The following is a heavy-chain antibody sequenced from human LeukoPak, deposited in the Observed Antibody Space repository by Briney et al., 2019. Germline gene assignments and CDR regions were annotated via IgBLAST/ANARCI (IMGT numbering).Heavy chain of an antibody. CDR3: ARGTVDTAMVPDF. CDR1: GGSISSGGYY. J-gene: IGHJ4*02. D-gene: IGHD5-18*01. CDR2: IYSSGRI. Sequence: SETLSLTCTVSGGSISSGGYYWNWIRQHPGKGLEWIGYIYSSGRIYYNPSLKSRITISVDTSNNRFSLKLSSVTAADTAVYYCARGTVDTAMVPDFWGQGTLVTVSS. V-gene: IGHV4-31*03.